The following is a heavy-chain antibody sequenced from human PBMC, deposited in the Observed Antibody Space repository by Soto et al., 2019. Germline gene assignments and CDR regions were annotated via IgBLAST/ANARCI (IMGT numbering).Heavy chain of an antibody. V-gene: IGHV3-7*03. CDR2: VKQDGSEK. J-gene: IGHJ4*02. CDR1: GFTFTKYW. Sequence: EVQLVESGGGLVQPGGSLRLSCETSGFTFTKYWMSWVRQVPGKGLEWVANVKQDGSEKYYLDSVEGRFILSRDNAKNSLDLEMNSLRVEDTAVYYCARDHMRDWGQGVQVTVSA. CDR3: ARDHMRD.